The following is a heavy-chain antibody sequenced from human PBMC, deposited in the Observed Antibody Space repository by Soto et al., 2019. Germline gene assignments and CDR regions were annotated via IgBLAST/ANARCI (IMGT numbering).Heavy chain of an antibody. J-gene: IGHJ4*02. Sequence: QVQLVQSGAEVKKPGASVKVSCKASGYTFTSYDINWVRQATGHGLEWMGWMNPNSGNTGYAQKFQGRVTMTRNTSISTAYMELSSLRSEDTAVYYCARGPLWFGELPDDYWGQGTLVTVSS. CDR1: GYTFTSYD. V-gene: IGHV1-8*01. CDR2: MNPNSGNT. CDR3: ARGPLWFGELPDDY. D-gene: IGHD3-10*01.